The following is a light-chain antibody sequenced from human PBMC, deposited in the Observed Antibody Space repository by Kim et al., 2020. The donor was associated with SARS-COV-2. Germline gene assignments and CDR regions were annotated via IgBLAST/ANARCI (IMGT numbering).Light chain of an antibody. CDR2: AAS. V-gene: IGKV1-17*01. J-gene: IGKJ1*01. Sequence: DIQMTQSPSSLTASVGDRVTITCRASQGIKNDLGWYQQKPGQPPKRLIYAASSLQSGVPSRFSGSGSGTEFTLTVSSQQPEDFATYYSLQYNDFPWTFGQGTKVDIK. CDR3: LQYNDFPWT. CDR1: QGIKND.